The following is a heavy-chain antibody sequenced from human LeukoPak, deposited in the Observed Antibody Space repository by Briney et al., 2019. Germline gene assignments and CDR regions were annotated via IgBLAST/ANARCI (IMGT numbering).Heavy chain of an antibody. CDR2: INPNSGGT. D-gene: IGHD2-2*01. CDR3: ARDHGRDIVVVPAAMHY. V-gene: IGHV1-2*02. CDR1: GYTFTGYY. Sequence: ASVTVSCKASGYTFTGYYMHWVRQAPGQGLEWMGWINPNSGGTNYAQKFQGRVTMTRDTSISTAYMELSRLRSDDTAVYYCARDHGRDIVVVPAAMHYWGQGTLVTVSS. J-gene: IGHJ4*02.